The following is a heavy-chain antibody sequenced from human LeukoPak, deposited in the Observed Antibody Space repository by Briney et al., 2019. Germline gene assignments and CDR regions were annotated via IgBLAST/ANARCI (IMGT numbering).Heavy chain of an antibody. D-gene: IGHD3-9*01. CDR2: ISSYNGYS. CDR1: DYIFTSYR. Sequence: ASVKASFMAFDYIFTSYRISGVRQRPGKGLEWVGGISSYNGYSNYAQKLQGRVTMTTDTSTSTVYMELRSLRSDDKAVYYCARGARQQTSDNILAGYDGRFDPWGQGTLVTVSS. CDR3: ARGARQQTSDNILAGYDGRFDP. V-gene: IGHV1-18*01. J-gene: IGHJ5*02.